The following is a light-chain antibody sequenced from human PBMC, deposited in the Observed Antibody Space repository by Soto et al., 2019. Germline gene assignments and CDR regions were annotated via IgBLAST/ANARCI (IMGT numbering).Light chain of an antibody. CDR3: QQSYSTPHIT. Sequence: DIQMTQSPSSLSASVGDRFAITCRASQSISSYLNWYQQKPGKAPKLLIYAASSLQSGVPSRFSGSGSGTDFTLTIGSLQPEDFATYYCQQSYSTPHITFGQGTRLEIK. CDR1: QSISSY. J-gene: IGKJ5*01. V-gene: IGKV1-39*01. CDR2: AAS.